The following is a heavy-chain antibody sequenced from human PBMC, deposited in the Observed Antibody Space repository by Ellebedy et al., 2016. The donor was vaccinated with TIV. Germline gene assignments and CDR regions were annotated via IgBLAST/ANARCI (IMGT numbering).Heavy chain of an antibody. Sequence: GESLKISCVVSGFSFKTYLMHWVRQAPGKGLEWVAGFSYDGSFTYYADSVRGRFAISRDNSKNTLYLQINSLRTNDTAVYFCARDLVGSHYNHWGQGILVIVSS. D-gene: IGHD1-26*01. CDR3: ARDLVGSHYNH. CDR1: GFSFKTYL. CDR2: FSYDGSFT. V-gene: IGHV3-30*09. J-gene: IGHJ4*02.